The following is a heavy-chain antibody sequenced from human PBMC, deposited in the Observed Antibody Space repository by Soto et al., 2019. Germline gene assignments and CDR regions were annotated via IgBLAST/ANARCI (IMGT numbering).Heavy chain of an antibody. D-gene: IGHD3-16*01. V-gene: IGHV3-21*01. CDR2: ISSSSSYI. Sequence: GGSLRLSCAASGFTFSSYSMNWVRQAPGKGLEWVSSISSSSSYIYYADSVKGRFTISRDNAKNSLYLQMNSLRAEDTAVYYCARVKEVWGSYSHWGQGTLVTVSS. J-gene: IGHJ4*02. CDR3: ARVKEVWGSYSH. CDR1: GFTFSSYS.